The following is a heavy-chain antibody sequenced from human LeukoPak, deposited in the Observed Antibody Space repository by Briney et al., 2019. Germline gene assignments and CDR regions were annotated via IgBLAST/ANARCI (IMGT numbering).Heavy chain of an antibody. V-gene: IGHV3-21*01. J-gene: IGHJ5*02. CDR2: ISSSSSYI. D-gene: IGHD6-19*01. CDR1: GFTFSSYS. Sequence: GGSLRLSCAASGFTFSSYSMNWVRQAPGKGLEWVSSISSSSSYIYYADSVKGRFTISRDNAKNSLYLQMNSLRAEDTAVYYCARDRGSGWYRGGWLDPWGQGTLVTASS. CDR3: ARDRGSGWYRGGWLDP.